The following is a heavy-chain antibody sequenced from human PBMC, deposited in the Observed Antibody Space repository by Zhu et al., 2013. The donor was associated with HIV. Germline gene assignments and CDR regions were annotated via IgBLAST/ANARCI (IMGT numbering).Heavy chain of an antibody. D-gene: IGHD6-13*01. V-gene: IGHV1-69*08. CDR3: ARDPYSSSWYYYYYGMDV. CDR2: IIPILGIA. J-gene: IGHJ6*02. CDR1: GGTFSSYT. Sequence: QVQLVQSGAEVKKPGSSVKVSCKASGGTFSSYTISWVRQAPGQGLEWMGRIIPILGIANYAQKFQGRVTITADKSTSTAYMELSSLRSEDTAVYYCARDPYSSSWYYYYYGMDVWGQGTTVTVSS.